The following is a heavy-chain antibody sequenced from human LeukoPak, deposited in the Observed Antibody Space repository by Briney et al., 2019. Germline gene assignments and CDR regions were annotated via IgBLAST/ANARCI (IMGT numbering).Heavy chain of an antibody. CDR2: INGGGDST. J-gene: IGHJ4*02. Sequence: GGSLRLSCAASGFTFRSYAMSWVRQAPGKGLEWVSAINGGGDSTYYVDSVKGRFTISRDNSENTLYLQMNSLRAEDTAVYYCARDLGRDYYDSSGAFDYWGQGTLVTVSS. V-gene: IGHV3-23*01. CDR3: ARDLGRDYYDSSGAFDY. D-gene: IGHD3-22*01. CDR1: GFTFRSYA.